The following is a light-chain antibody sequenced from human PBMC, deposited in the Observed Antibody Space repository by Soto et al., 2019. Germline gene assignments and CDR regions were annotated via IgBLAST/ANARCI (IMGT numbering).Light chain of an antibody. V-gene: IGKV1-5*03. J-gene: IGKJ2*02. CDR3: QQYYDYPCT. Sequence: DIQMTQSPSTLSASVGDIVTITCRASQSINGWLAWYQQKPGEAPKLLIYKTSTLESGVPSRFGGSGSGTEFTLTISRLQPDDFATYYCQQYYDYPCTFGQGTKLEIK. CDR1: QSINGW. CDR2: KTS.